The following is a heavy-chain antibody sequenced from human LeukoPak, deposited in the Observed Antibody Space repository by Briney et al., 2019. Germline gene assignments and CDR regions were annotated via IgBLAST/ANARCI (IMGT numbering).Heavy chain of an antibody. CDR1: GGTFSSYA. D-gene: IGHD2-2*01. CDR3: ARDLGYCSSTSCSSTGEEDAFDI. CDR2: IIAIVATA. Sequence: GASVNVSCKASGGTFSSYAISWVRQAPGQGLEWMGGIIAIVATANYAQKFQGRVTITADESTSTAYMELSSLRSEDTAVYYCARDLGYCSSTSCSSTGEEDAFDIWGQGTMVTVSS. J-gene: IGHJ3*02. V-gene: IGHV1-69*13.